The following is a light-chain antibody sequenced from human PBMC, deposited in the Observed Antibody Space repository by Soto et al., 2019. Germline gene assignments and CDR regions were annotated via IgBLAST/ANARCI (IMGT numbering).Light chain of an antibody. Sequence: QSVLTQPPSASGAPGQRVTISCSGSSSNIVSNTVNWYQQLPGTAPKLLIYTNNQRPSGVRDRFSGSRYGTSASLAISGLQSEDEADYYCAAWDDSLNGFVFGTGTKVTVL. CDR1: SSNIVSNT. V-gene: IGLV1-44*01. CDR3: AAWDDSLNGFV. J-gene: IGLJ1*01. CDR2: TNN.